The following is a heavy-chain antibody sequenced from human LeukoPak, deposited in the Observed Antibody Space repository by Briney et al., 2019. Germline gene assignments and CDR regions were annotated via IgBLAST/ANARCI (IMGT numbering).Heavy chain of an antibody. CDR3: ARDNSGSGWDAYYFDY. J-gene: IGHJ4*02. Sequence: GGSLRLSCAASGFTFSSYWMSWVRQAPGKRLEWVANIKQDGSEKYYVDSVKGRFTISRDNAKNSLYLQMNSLRAEDTAVYYCARDNSGSGWDAYYFDYWGQGTLVTVSS. CDR1: GFTFSSYW. CDR2: IKQDGSEK. D-gene: IGHD6-19*01. V-gene: IGHV3-7*01.